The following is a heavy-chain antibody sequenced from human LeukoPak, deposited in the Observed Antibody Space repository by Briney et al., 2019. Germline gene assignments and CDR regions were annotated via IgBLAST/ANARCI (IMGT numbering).Heavy chain of an antibody. Sequence: PGESLRLSCAASGFTFSSYVMRWVRQAPGKGLEWVSTICGSGGSTYYADSVKRRFTLSRDNSKNTLYLQMKRLTADATAVFYSAKQREIAVAVFDYWGQGTLVTVSS. V-gene: IGHV3-23*01. CDR3: AKQREIAVAVFDY. CDR2: ICGSGGST. D-gene: IGHD6-19*01. CDR1: GFTFSSYV. J-gene: IGHJ4*02.